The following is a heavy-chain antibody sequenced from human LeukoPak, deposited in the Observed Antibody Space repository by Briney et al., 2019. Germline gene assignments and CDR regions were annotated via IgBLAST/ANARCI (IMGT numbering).Heavy chain of an antibody. CDR3: ASDYYESSGYYSLDY. J-gene: IGHJ4*02. CDR1: GFTFSDYY. V-gene: IGHV3-11*04. CDR2: ISSSGSTI. Sequence: GGSLRLSCAASGFTFSDYYMSWIRQAPGKGLEWVSYISSSGSTIYYADSVKGRFTISRDNAKNSLYLQMNSLRAEDTAVYYCASDYYESSGYYSLDYWGQGTLVTVSS. D-gene: IGHD3-22*01.